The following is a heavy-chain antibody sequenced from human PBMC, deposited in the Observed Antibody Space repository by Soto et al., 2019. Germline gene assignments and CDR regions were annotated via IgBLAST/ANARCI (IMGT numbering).Heavy chain of an antibody. J-gene: IGHJ6*02. D-gene: IGHD1-1*01. CDR1: GFTFSDYS. CDR2: INSDSNYM. CDR3: ARDNKELEANPSHYYGMDV. Sequence: EVQLVESGGGLVKPGGSLRLSCAASGFTFSDYSMNWVRQAPGKGLEWLSAINSDSNYMYYADSVKGRFTISRDNAKNSMYLQMNSLRADDTAVYSCARDNKELEANPSHYYGMDVWGQGTTVTVSS. V-gene: IGHV3-21*01.